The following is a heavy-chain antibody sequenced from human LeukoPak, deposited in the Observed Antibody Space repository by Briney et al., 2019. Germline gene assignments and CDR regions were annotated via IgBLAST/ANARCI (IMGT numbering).Heavy chain of an antibody. D-gene: IGHD3-3*01. V-gene: IGHV4-34*01. CDR1: GGSFSAYY. J-gene: IGHJ3*02. CDR3: ARTMGYDFWRKSDAFDI. CDR2: INNSGGT. Sequence: SETLSLTCVVYGGSFSAYYWSWIRQPPGKGLEWIGEINNSGGTNYNPSLKSRVTISVDTSKNQFSLKLSSVTAADTAVYYCARTMGYDFWRKSDAFDIWGQGTMVTVSS.